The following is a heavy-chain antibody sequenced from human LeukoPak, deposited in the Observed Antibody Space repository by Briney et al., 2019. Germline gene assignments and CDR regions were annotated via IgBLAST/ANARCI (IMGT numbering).Heavy chain of an antibody. CDR1: GFTFSSYG. CDR3: ARVGSHSSSFDS. J-gene: IGHJ4*02. Sequence: GGSLRLSCAASGFTFSSYGMHWVRQAPGKGLEWVANIKQDGSDKYYVDSVKGRFTISRDNAKNSLYLQMNSLRAENTAVYYCARVGSHSSSFDSWGQGTLVTVSS. V-gene: IGHV3-7*01. D-gene: IGHD6-13*01. CDR2: IKQDGSDK.